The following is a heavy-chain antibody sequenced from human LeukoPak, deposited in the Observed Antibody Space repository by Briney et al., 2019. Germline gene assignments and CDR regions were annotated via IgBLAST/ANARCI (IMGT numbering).Heavy chain of an antibody. J-gene: IGHJ5*02. CDR3: ARAHTPLTMVRGVIVWFDP. D-gene: IGHD3-10*01. V-gene: IGHV1-8*01. Sequence: VASVTVSFKASGYTFTSYDINWVRQATGQGLEWMGWMNPNSGNTGYAQKFQGRVTMIRITSLSTAYLELSSLRSEDTAVYYWARAHTPLTMVRGVIVWFDPWGQGTLVTVSS. CDR2: MNPNSGNT. CDR1: GYTFTSYD.